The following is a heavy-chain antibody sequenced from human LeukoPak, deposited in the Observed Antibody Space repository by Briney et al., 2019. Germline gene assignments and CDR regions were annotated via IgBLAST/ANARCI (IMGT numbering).Heavy chain of an antibody. J-gene: IGHJ5*02. V-gene: IGHV1-2*06. Sequence: ASVKVSCKASGYTLTAYYIYWVRQAPGQGLEWMGRINPNSGGTDYAQNFQARVTMTRHTSLGKAYMELSSLRSADTAVYYCARVPAAIVKHKGRAGFDHWGQGTLVTVSS. D-gene: IGHD2-2*02. CDR1: GYTLTAYY. CDR2: INPNSGGT. CDR3: ARVPAAIVKHKGRAGFDH.